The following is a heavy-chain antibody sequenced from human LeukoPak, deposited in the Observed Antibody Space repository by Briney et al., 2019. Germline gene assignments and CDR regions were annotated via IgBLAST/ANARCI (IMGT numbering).Heavy chain of an antibody. CDR1: GFTFSDYW. J-gene: IGHJ4*02. CDR2: INNDGSTT. D-gene: IGHD5-18*01. V-gene: IGHV3-74*01. CDR3: ARPHLTYSYGPPDY. Sequence: GGSLTLSCAVSGFTFSDYWMHWVCLAPGQGLVWVSRINNDGSTTTYADSVKGRFTISRDNAKNPLYLQMNSLRAEDTAVYYCARPHLTYSYGPPDYWGQGTLVTVSS.